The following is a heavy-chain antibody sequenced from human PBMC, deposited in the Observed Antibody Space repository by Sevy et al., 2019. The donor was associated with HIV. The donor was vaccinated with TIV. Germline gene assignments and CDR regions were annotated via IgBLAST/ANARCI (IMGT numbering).Heavy chain of an antibody. V-gene: IGHV1-18*01. CDR3: ARDQMWELLGTRYYYGMDV. CDR1: GYTFTSYG. D-gene: IGHD1-26*01. J-gene: IGHJ6*02. Sequence: ASVKVSCKASGYTFTSYGISWVRQAPGQGLEWMGWISAYNGNTNYAQKLQGRVTMTTESSTSTAYMKLRSLKSDDTAVYYCARDQMWELLGTRYYYGMDVWGQGTTVTVSS. CDR2: ISAYNGNT.